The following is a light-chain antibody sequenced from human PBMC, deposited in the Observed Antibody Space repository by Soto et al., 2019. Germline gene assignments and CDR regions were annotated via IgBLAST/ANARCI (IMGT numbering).Light chain of an antibody. CDR2: DAS. Sequence: DIQMTQSPSTLSASVGDRVTITCRASQSISSWLAWYQQKPGKAPKLLIYDASSLESGVPSRFSGSGSETEFTLTISSLQPDDFATYYCQQYNSYWTLGQGTKVDIK. CDR1: QSISSW. J-gene: IGKJ1*01. CDR3: QQYNSYWT. V-gene: IGKV1-5*01.